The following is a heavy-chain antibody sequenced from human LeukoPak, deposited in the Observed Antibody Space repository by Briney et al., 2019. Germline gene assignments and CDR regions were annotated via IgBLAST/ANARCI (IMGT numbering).Heavy chain of an antibody. CDR2: VKSKTDGGTT. D-gene: IGHD3-10*01. Sequence: PAESLRLSCAASGFTFTNAWFRWVRQAPPKGLEWVGNVKSKTDGGTTDYAAPVKGRFTISRDDSKNTLYLQMNSLKSEDTSVYYCATDPRGIYGSGSFPWVDCWGQGNLVTVSS. CDR3: ATDPRGIYGSGSFPWVDC. CDR1: GFTFTNAW. V-gene: IGHV3-15*01. J-gene: IGHJ4*02.